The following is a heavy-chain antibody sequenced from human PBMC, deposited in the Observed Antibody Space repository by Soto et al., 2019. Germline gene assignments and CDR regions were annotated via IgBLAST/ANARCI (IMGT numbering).Heavy chain of an antibody. J-gene: IGHJ5*02. CDR1: GYTFTSYG. V-gene: IGHV1-18*04. CDR3: ARRTAGGSETYYNSWFDP. D-gene: IGHD3-10*01. CDR2: ISAYNGNT. Sequence: ASVKVSCKASGYTFTSYGISWVRQAPGQGLEWMGWISAYNGNTNYAQKLQGRVTMTTDTSTSTAYMELRSLRSDDTAVYYCARRTAGGSETYYNSWFDPWGQGTLVTVS.